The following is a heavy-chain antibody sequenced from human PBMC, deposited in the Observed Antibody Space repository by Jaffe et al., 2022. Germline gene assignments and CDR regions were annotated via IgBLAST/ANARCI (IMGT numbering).Heavy chain of an antibody. D-gene: IGHD4-17*01. CDR1: GFTFSSYS. Sequence: EVQLVESGGGLVKPGGSLRLSCAASGFTFSSYSMNWVRQAPGKGLEWVSSISSSSSYIYYADSVKGRFTISRDNAKNSLYLQMNSLRAEDTAVYYCARVGTTVTTYDFWGQGTLVTVSS. J-gene: IGHJ4*02. CDR2: ISSSSSYI. CDR3: ARVGTTVTTYDF. V-gene: IGHV3-21*01.